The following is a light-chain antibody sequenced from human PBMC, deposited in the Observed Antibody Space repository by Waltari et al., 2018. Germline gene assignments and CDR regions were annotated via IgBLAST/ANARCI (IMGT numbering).Light chain of an antibody. CDR3: QSYDSSNHVV. CDR1: SGSIASNY. CDR2: EDN. V-gene: IGLV6-57*03. Sequence: NFMLTQPHSVSESPGKTVTISCTLSSGSIASNYVQWYHQRPGSAPTTVIYEDNQRPSGVPDRFSGSIDSSSNSASLTISGLKTEDEADYYCQSYDSSNHVVFGGGTKLTVL. J-gene: IGLJ2*01.